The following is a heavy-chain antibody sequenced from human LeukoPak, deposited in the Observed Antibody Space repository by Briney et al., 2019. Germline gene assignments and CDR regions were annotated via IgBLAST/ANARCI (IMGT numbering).Heavy chain of an antibody. Sequence: GGSLRLSCAASGFTFSSYGMHWVRQAPGKGLEWVAFIRYDGSNKYYADSVKGRFTISRDNSKNTLYLQMNSLRAEDTAVYYCAKVQVTEDWFDPWGQGTLVTVSS. J-gene: IGHJ5*02. V-gene: IGHV3-30*02. CDR3: AKVQVTEDWFDP. CDR1: GFTFSSYG. CDR2: IRYDGSNK. D-gene: IGHD2-21*02.